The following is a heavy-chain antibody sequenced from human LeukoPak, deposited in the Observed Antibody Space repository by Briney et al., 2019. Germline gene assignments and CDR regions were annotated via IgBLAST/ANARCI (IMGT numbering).Heavy chain of an antibody. Sequence: PGGSLRLSGAASGFTFSSSAMSWVRQAPGKGLEWVSAISNNGGYTYYADSVQGRFTISRDNSKSTLCLQMNSLRAEDTAVYYCAKQLGYCSDGSCYFPYWGQGTLVTVSS. J-gene: IGHJ4*02. CDR2: ISNNGGYT. D-gene: IGHD2-15*01. CDR1: GFTFSSSA. CDR3: AKQLGYCSDGSCYFPY. V-gene: IGHV3-23*01.